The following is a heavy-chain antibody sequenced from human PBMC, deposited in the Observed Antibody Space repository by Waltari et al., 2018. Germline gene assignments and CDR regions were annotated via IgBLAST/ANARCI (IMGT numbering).Heavy chain of an antibody. Sequence: QVQLQESGPGLVKPSETLSLTCTVSGYSISSGYYWGWIRQPPGKGLEWIGSIYHSGRPYYNPSLKSRVTISVDTSKNQFSLKLSSVTAADTAVYYCARVTGDYSAFDIWGQGTMVTVSS. J-gene: IGHJ3*02. V-gene: IGHV4-38-2*02. CDR1: GYSISSGYY. D-gene: IGHD4-17*01. CDR2: IYHSGRP. CDR3: ARVTGDYSAFDI.